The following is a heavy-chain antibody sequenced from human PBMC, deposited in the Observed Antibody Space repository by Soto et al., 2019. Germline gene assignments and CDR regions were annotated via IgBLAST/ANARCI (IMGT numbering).Heavy chain of an antibody. CDR3: ASECSSTSCYQY. CDR1: GGSFSGYY. D-gene: IGHD2-2*01. CDR2: INHSGRT. J-gene: IGHJ1*01. Sequence: QVQLQQWGAGLLKPSETLSLTCAVYGGSFSGYYWSWIRQPPGKGLEWIGEINHSGRTNYNPSLKSRVTISVDTSKNQFSLKLSSVTAADTAVYYCASECSSTSCYQYWGQGTLVTVSS. V-gene: IGHV4-34*01.